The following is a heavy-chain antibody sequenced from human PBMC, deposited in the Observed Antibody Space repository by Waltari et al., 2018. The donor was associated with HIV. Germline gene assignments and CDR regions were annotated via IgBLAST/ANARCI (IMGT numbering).Heavy chain of an antibody. CDR1: GGSFSGYY. D-gene: IGHD3-22*01. CDR3: ARTGDYYDSNIPRCHWYFDL. CDR2: INHSGST. J-gene: IGHJ2*01. Sequence: QVQLQQWGAGLWKPSETLSLTCAAHGGSFSGYYWRWIREPPGKVLEWIGEINHSGSTNYNPSLKSRVTISVDTSKNQFSLKLSSVTAADTAVYYCARTGDYYDSNIPRCHWYFDLWGRGTLVTVSS. V-gene: IGHV4-34*01.